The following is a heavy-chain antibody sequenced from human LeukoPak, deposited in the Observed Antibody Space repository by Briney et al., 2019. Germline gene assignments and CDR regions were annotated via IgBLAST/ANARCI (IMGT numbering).Heavy chain of an antibody. J-gene: IGHJ6*02. CDR2: IIPILGIA. CDR3: ARDNPCSGGSCYSSYYYYYGMDV. CDR1: GGTFSSYA. D-gene: IGHD2-15*01. V-gene: IGHV1-69*04. Sequence: SVKVSCKASGGTFSSYAISWVRQAPGQGLEWMGRIIPILGIANYAQKFQGGVTITADKSTSTAYMELSSLRSEDTAVYYCARDNPCSGGSCYSSYYYYYGMDVWGQGTTVTVSS.